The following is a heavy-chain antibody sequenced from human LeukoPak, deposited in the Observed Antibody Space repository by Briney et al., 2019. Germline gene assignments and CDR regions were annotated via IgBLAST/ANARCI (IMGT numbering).Heavy chain of an antibody. CDR2: MNPNSGNT. CDR1: GYTFTSYD. Sequence: VSDKVSCKASGYTFTSYDTNWVRQATGQGLEWMGWMNPNSGNTSYAQKFQGRVTMTRNTSISTAYMELSSLRSEDTAVYYCARAGSGSYSYYFDYWGQGTLVTVSS. CDR3: ARAGSGSYSYYFDY. J-gene: IGHJ4*02. V-gene: IGHV1-8*01. D-gene: IGHD1-26*01.